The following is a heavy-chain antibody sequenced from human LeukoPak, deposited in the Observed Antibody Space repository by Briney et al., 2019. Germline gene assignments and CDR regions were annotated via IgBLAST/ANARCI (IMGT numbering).Heavy chain of an antibody. J-gene: IGHJ4*02. CDR2: ISSTSTYI. CDR3: ARAPYSGNYYGEY. CDR1: GFTFDNYV. Sequence: PWGSLRLSCAASGFTFDNYVMKWVRQAPGKGLEWVSSISSTSTYIYYADSVQGRFTISRDNAKNSLYLQMNSLRAEDTAVYFCARAPYSGNYYGEYWGQGTLVTVSS. D-gene: IGHD1-26*01. V-gene: IGHV3-21*01.